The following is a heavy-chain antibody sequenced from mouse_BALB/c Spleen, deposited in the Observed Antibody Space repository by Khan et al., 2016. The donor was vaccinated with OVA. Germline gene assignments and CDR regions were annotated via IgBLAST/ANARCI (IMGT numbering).Heavy chain of an antibody. V-gene: IGHV3-2*02. D-gene: IGHD1-1*01. CDR2: ISYNGVT. CDR3: ARGYYYGYYFDY. Sequence: QLEESGPGLVKPSQSLSLTCTVTGYPITNGYAWNWIRQFPGNKLEWMGYISYNGVTSYTPSLKSRTSITRDTSKNQFFLQLNSVTTEDTATYYCARGYYYGYYFDYWGQGTTLTVSS. J-gene: IGHJ2*01. CDR1: GYPITNGYA.